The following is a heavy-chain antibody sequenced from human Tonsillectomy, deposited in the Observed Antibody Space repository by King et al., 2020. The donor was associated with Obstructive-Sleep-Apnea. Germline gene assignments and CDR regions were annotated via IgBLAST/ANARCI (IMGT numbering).Heavy chain of an antibody. Sequence: MQLQESGPGLVKPSQTLSLTCTVSGGSISSGDYYWSWIRQPPGKGLEWIGYIYYSGITSYNPSLKSRVTISVDTSKNQFSLKLRSVTAADTAGYYCPRGEAVVRNVDYWGQGTLVTVSS. CDR3: PRGEAVVRNVDY. CDR2: IYYSGIT. CDR1: GGSISSGDYY. D-gene: IGHD4-23*01. J-gene: IGHJ4*02. V-gene: IGHV4-30-4*01.